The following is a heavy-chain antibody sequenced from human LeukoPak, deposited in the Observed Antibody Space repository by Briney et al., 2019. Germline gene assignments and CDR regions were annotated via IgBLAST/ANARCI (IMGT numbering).Heavy chain of an antibody. J-gene: IGHJ3*02. CDR3: ARVGVNYYYDSSGYYLAGDAFDI. D-gene: IGHD3-22*01. CDR1: GGSISSGSYY. V-gene: IGHV4-61*02. Sequence: SQTLSLTCTVSGGSISSGSYYWSWIRQPAGKGLEWIGRIYTSGSSNYNPSLKSRVTISVDTAKNPFSLKLSSVTAADTAVYYCARVGVNYYYDSSGYYLAGDAFDIWGQGTMVTVSS. CDR2: IYTSGSS.